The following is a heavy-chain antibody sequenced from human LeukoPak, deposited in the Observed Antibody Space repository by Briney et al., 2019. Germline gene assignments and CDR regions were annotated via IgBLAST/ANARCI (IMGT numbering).Heavy chain of an antibody. CDR1: RFTFSNAW. D-gene: IGHD3-10*01. CDR2: IKQDGSEK. CDR3: ARGRGAMLDAFDI. J-gene: IGHJ3*02. V-gene: IGHV3-7*03. Sequence: SGGSLRLSCAASRFTFSNAWMSWVRQAPGKGLEWVANIKQDGSEKYYVDSVKGRFTISRDNAKNSLYLQMNSLRAEDTAVYYCARGRGAMLDAFDIWGQGTMVTVSS.